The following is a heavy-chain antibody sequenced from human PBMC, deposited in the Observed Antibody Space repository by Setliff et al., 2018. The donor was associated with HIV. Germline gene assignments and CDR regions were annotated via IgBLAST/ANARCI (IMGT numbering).Heavy chain of an antibody. J-gene: IGHJ3*02. CDR3: ASGRGIYGSGALEAYGI. D-gene: IGHD3-10*01. Sequence: GASVKVSCKASGYTFNNYGVMWVRQAPGQGLEWTGWSSGYGNRKYAQKFEGRLTVTTDTSTSTAYMELRTLRSDDTAVYFCASGRGIYGSGALEAYGIWGQGTMVTVSS. CDR2: SSGYGNR. CDR1: GYTFNNYG. V-gene: IGHV1-18*01.